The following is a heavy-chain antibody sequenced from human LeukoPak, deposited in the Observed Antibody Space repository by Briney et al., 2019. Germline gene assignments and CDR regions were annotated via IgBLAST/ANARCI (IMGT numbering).Heavy chain of an antibody. CDR3: ARQLRLGELSSGYYYYYYMDV. Sequence: PSQTLSLTCTVSGGSISSGSYYWSWIRQPPGKGLEWIGYIYYSGSTNYNPSLRSRVTISVDASKNQFSLKLSSVTAADTAVYYCARQLRLGELSSGYYYYYYMDVWGKGTTVTISS. CDR1: GGSISSGSYY. CDR2: IYYSGST. D-gene: IGHD3-16*02. J-gene: IGHJ6*03. V-gene: IGHV4-61*01.